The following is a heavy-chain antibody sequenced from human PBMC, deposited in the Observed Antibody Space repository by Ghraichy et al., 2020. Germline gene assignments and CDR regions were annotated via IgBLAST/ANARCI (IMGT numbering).Heavy chain of an antibody. D-gene: IGHD3-16*01. Sequence: GGSLRLSCAASGFTFTTYGIHWVRQAPGKGLEWVSPIQYDGSKKEYKESVKGRFTISRDNSKNTLYLQLNSLRAEDTAVYYCAKNRGAQEYDYDGMDVWGQGTTVTVSS. CDR1: GFTFTTYG. J-gene: IGHJ6*01. CDR2: IQYDGSKK. V-gene: IGHV3-30*02. CDR3: AKNRGAQEYDYDGMDV.